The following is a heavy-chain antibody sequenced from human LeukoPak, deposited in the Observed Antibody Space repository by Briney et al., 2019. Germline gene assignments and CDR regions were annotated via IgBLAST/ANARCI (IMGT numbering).Heavy chain of an antibody. CDR2: IYYSGST. CDR1: GGSISSGGYY. D-gene: IGHD5-12*01. Sequence: PSQTLSLTCTVSGGSISSGGYYWSWIRQHPGKGLEWIGYIYYSGSTYYNPSLKSRITISVDTSKNQFSLRLSSVTAADTAVYYCARGGTALFDPWGQGTLVTVSS. J-gene: IGHJ5*02. CDR3: ARGGTALFDP. V-gene: IGHV4-31*03.